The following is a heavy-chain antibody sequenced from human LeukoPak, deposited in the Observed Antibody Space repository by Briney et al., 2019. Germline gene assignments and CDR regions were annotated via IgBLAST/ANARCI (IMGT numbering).Heavy chain of an antibody. Sequence: GGSLRLSCGASGFTFSSYAMSGVGQAPGKGREGVAAISGRGGSTYYADSVKCRYTISRDNSKNTLYLQMKSLRAEDTAVYYCADDVWSDYYYMDVWGKGTTVTVSS. D-gene: IGHD3-3*01. CDR3: ADDVWSDYYYMDV. V-gene: IGHV3-23*01. J-gene: IGHJ6*03. CDR1: GFTFSSYA. CDR2: ISGRGGST.